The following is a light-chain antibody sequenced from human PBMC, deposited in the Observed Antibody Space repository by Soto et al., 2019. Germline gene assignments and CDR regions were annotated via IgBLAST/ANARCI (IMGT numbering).Light chain of an antibody. J-gene: IGKJ2*01. Sequence: EIVLTQSPATLSLSPGERATLSCSASQSVSSSLAWYQQKPGQAPRLLIYDASNRATDIPGRCSGSGSRTDCPITIDSLEPEDFAVYYCQQRSNWPRTFGQGTKLEIK. CDR3: QQRSNWPRT. V-gene: IGKV3-11*01. CDR2: DAS. CDR1: QSVSSS.